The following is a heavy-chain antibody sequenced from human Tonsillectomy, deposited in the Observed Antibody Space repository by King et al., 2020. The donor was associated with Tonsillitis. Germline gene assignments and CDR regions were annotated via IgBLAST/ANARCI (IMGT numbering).Heavy chain of an antibody. CDR1: GYTFTSYG. V-gene: IGHV1-18*04. J-gene: IGHJ3*02. D-gene: IGHD3-22*01. CDR2: ISAYNGNT. Sequence: QLVQSGAEVKKPGASVKVSCKASGYTFTSYGISWVRQAPGQALEWMGWISAYNGNTNYAQKLQGRVTMTTDTSTSTAYMELRSLRSDDTAVYYCARDCGDSSGYYTLDAFDIWGQGTMVTVSS. CDR3: ARDCGDSSGYYTLDAFDI.